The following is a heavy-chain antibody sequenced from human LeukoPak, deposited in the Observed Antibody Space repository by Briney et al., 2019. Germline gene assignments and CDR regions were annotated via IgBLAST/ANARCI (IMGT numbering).Heavy chain of an antibody. J-gene: IGHJ4*02. CDR1: GFSFSDHY. D-gene: IGHD1-26*01. CDR3: TRASLSGSYFFY. Sequence: AGGSLRLSCAASGFSFSDHYMDWVRQTPGKGLEWAGRSRNKVNSYTTEYAASVKGRFIISRDDSKNSLFLQMNSLKTDDTAVYYCTRASLSGSYFFYWGQGALVTVSS. V-gene: IGHV3-72*01. CDR2: SRNKVNSYTT.